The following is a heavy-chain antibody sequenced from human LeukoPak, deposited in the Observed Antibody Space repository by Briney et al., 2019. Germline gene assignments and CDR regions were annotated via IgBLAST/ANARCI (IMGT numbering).Heavy chain of an antibody. J-gene: IGHJ4*02. D-gene: IGHD3-10*01. Sequence: GGSLRLSCAASGFTFSSYSMNWVRQAPGKGLEWVSSISSSSSYTYYADSVKGRFTISRDNSKNTLYLEVISLTAEDTAVYCAKDDAWLRFGEWSQGTLVTVSS. CDR3: AKDDAWLRFGE. V-gene: IGHV3-21*04. CDR2: ISSSSSYT. CDR1: GFTFSSYS.